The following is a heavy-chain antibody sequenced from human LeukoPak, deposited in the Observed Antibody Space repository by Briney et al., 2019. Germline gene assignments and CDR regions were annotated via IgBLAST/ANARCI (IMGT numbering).Heavy chain of an antibody. CDR1: GYTFTGHY. D-gene: IGHD3-10*02. V-gene: IGHV1-2*02. CDR2: INPKSGAT. J-gene: IGHJ4*02. CDR3: ARDCSRATCYYVLDS. Sequence: ASVQVSCKASGYTFTGHYIHALRQAPGQGLEWMGWINPKSGATNYAQMFQGRVSMTRDTSISTAHMVLSSLGSDDTAVYYCARDCSRATCYYVLDSCGQGSLVTVSS.